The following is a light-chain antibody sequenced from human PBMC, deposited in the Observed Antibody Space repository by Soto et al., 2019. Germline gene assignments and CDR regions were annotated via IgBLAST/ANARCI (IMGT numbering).Light chain of an antibody. CDR1: QGISTY. CDR3: QHSTTWT. Sequence: DIQMTQSPSSLSPSLGDRVTITCRASQGISTYLNWYQHKPGKAPKLLIYAASSLQSGVPSGFSGSGSETDFTLTISSLQPEDFATYSCQHSTTWTFGQGTKVDI. V-gene: IGKV1-39*01. CDR2: AAS. J-gene: IGKJ1*01.